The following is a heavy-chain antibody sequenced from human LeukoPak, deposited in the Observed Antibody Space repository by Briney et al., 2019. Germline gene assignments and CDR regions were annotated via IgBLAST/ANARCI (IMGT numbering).Heavy chain of an antibody. Sequence: GGSLRLSCAASGFTFSDYYMTWIRQAPGKGLEWVSYISSSGTTIYYADSVRGRFTISRDNSKNTLYLQMNSLRVEDAAVYYCARAPVTSCRGAYCYPFDYWGQGTLVTVSS. CDR2: ISSSGTTI. CDR1: GFTFSDYY. V-gene: IGHV3-11*01. CDR3: ARAPVTSCRGAYCYPFDY. D-gene: IGHD2-21*01. J-gene: IGHJ4*02.